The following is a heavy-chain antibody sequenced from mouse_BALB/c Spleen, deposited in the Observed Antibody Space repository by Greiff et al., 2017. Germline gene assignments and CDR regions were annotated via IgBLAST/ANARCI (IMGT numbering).Heavy chain of an antibody. J-gene: IGHJ4*01. CDR1: GFNIKDTY. Sequence: DVQLQESGAELVKPGASVKLSCTASGFNIKDTYMHWVKQRPEQGLEWIGRIDPANGNTKYDPKFQGKATITADTSSNTAYLQLSSLTSEDTAVYYCACYGSSPYYYAMDYWGQGTSVTVSS. V-gene: IGHV14-3*02. CDR2: IDPANGNT. D-gene: IGHD1-1*01. CDR3: ACYGSSPYYYAMDY.